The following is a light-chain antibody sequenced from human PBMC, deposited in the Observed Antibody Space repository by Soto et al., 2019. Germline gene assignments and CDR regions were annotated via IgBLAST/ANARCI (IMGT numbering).Light chain of an antibody. J-gene: IGLJ1*01. CDR1: SSDVGSYNY. Sequence: QSALTQPASVSGSPGQSIAISCTGTSSDVGSYNYVSRYQQHPDKAPRLIIYDVSNRPSGVSDRFSGSKSGNTASLTISGLQAEDEAHCYCTSYTGSSTPYGIGVGTKVTVL. CDR2: DVS. CDR3: TSYTGSSTPYG. V-gene: IGLV2-14*03.